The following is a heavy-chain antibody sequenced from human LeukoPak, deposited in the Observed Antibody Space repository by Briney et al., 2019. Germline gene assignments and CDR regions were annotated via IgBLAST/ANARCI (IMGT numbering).Heavy chain of an antibody. CDR1: GFTFSSYE. CDR3: ARLPTGTFGYYYYYMDV. CDR2: IRSSGSTI. D-gene: IGHD1-1*01. Sequence: GGSLRLSCAASGFTFSSYEMNWVRQAQGKGLEWVSYIRSSGSTIYYADSVKGRFTISRDNAKNSLYLQMNSLRAEDTAVYYCARLPTGTFGYYYYYMDVWGKGTTVTVSS. V-gene: IGHV3-48*03. J-gene: IGHJ6*03.